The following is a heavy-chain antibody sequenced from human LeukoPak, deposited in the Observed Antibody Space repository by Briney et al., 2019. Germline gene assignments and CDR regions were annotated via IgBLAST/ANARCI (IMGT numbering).Heavy chain of an antibody. CDR1: GFSFSSYG. J-gene: IGHJ4*02. CDR3: AKELGYCTSTSCPFDY. V-gene: IGHV3-30*18. Sequence: GGSLRLSCAASGFSFSSYGMHWVRQAPGKGLEWVAVISYDGDNKYYADSVNGRFTISRDNSKNTLYLQMNSLRANDTSVYYCAKELGYCTSTSCPFDYWGQGTLVTVSS. D-gene: IGHD2-2*01. CDR2: ISYDGDNK.